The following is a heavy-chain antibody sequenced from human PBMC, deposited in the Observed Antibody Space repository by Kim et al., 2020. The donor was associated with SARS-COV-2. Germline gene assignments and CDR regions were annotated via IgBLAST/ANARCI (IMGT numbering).Heavy chain of an antibody. D-gene: IGHD6-19*01. CDR2: IYTSGST. Sequence: SETLSLTCTVSGGSISSYYWSWIRQPAGKGLEWIGRIYTSGSTNYNPSLKSRVTMSVDTSKNQFSLKLSSVTAAGTAVYYCARTGSPSVIAVAGRNSVFDYWGQGTLVTVSS. CDR1: GGSISSYY. V-gene: IGHV4-4*07. CDR3: ARTGSPSVIAVAGRNSVFDY. J-gene: IGHJ4*02.